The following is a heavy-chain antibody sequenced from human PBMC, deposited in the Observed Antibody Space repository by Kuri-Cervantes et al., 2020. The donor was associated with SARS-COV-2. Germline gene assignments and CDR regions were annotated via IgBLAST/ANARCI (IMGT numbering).Heavy chain of an antibody. CDR3: VRDGCTSCHQDRWFDP. Sequence: GESLKISCVASGFPFSGVWMSWVRQAPGKGLEWVGQINPDGSERYYVDSVKGRFTISRDNAKSSLYLQMDNLRAEDTAVYYCVRDGCTSCHQDRWFDPWGQGTLVTVSS. V-gene: IGHV3-7*01. CDR1: GFPFSGVW. CDR2: INPDGSER. J-gene: IGHJ5*02. D-gene: IGHD2-8*01.